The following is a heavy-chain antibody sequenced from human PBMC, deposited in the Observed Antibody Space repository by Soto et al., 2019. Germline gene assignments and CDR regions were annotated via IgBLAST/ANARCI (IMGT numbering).Heavy chain of an antibody. J-gene: IGHJ6*02. Sequence: ASVKVSCKASGYTFTTYAMHWVRQSPGQRLEWMGWINAGNGNTKYSQKFQGRVTITRDTSASIAYMELSSLRSEDTAVYYCARVTSTGWRLMDVWGQGTTVTVSS. CDR1: GYTFTTYA. CDR3: ARVTSTGWRLMDV. CDR2: INAGNGNT. V-gene: IGHV1-3*01. D-gene: IGHD6-19*01.